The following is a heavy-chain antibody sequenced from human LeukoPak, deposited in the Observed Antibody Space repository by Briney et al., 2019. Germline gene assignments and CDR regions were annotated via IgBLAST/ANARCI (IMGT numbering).Heavy chain of an antibody. Sequence: LSLTCAETGKSFSKGKRVEVGEGRSKKKKRVANIKQDGSEKYYVDSVKGRFTISRDNAKTSLYLQMNILRAEDTAVFYCARTTVPFDYSGQGTLVTVSS. D-gene: IGHD2-2*01. J-gene: IGHJ4*02. V-gene: IGHV3-7*05. CDR1: GKSFSKGK. CDR3: ARTTVPFDY. CDR2: IKQDGSEK.